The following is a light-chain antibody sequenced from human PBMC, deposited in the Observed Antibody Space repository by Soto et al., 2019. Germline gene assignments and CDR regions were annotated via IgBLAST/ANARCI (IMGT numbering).Light chain of an antibody. CDR1: QNIDNSF. J-gene: IGKJ1*01. CDR3: QQYGTSPWT. Sequence: IVLTHSPGTLSCSPGEIATLSGRASQNIDNSFLAWYQQKPGQAPRFLIYVASTRATGIPARFSASGSGTDFTLSISSVEPEDFAVYYCQQYGTSPWTFGQGTKVDIK. V-gene: IGKV3-20*01. CDR2: VAS.